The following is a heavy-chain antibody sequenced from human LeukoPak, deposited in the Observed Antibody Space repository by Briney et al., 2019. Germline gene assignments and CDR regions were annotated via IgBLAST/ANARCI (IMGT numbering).Heavy chain of an antibody. CDR3: AKVVVTAIGLGY. D-gene: IGHD2-21*02. CDR1: GLTFSTYA. V-gene: IGHV3-23*01. CDR2: ISGSGGST. Sequence: GGSLRLSCAASGLTFSTYAMSWVRQAPGKGLEWVSAISGSGGSTYYADSVKGRFTISRDNYKNTMYLQMNSLRAEDTAVYYCAKVVVTAIGLGYWGQGTLVTVSS. J-gene: IGHJ4*02.